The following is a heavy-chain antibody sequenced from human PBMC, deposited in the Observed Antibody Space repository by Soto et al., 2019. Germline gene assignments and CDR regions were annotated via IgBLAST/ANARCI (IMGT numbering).Heavy chain of an antibody. CDR2: ISAYNGNT. J-gene: IGHJ1*01. V-gene: IGHV1-18*01. CDR3: ESGYSSAPLTLFQH. CDR1: GYTFTNFG. Sequence: AAVKVSCKASGYTFTNFGISWVRQAPGQGLEWMGWISAYNGNTNYAQNFQGRVTMTTDTSASTAYMELRSLRSDDTAVYYCESGYSSAPLTLFQHWGKGTLGTVSS. D-gene: IGHD6-25*01.